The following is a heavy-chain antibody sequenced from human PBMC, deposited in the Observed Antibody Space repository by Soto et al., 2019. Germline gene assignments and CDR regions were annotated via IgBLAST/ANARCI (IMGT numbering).Heavy chain of an antibody. CDR3: ARDVFY. CDR2: ISADDGYT. V-gene: IGHV1-18*01. CDR1: GYTFSSHG. Sequence: QVQLVQPVAEMKKPGASVKVSCKASGYTFSSHGINWVRQAPGQRLEWVGWISADDGYTNYAQNLQDRVIMTTDTSTSTAYMELTSLRSDDTAVYYCARDVFYWGQGTLVTVSS. J-gene: IGHJ4*02.